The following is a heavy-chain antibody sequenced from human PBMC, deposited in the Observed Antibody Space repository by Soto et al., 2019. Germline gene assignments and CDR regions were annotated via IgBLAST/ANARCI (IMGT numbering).Heavy chain of an antibody. V-gene: IGHV3-23*01. CDR3: AKAFTLYDYNNYDIGYFDY. J-gene: IGHJ4*02. D-gene: IGHD4-4*01. CDR1: GFTFSSYA. Sequence: EVQLLESGGGLVQPGGSLRLSCAASGFTFSSYAMSWVRQAPGKGLEWVSAISGSGGSTYYADSVKGRFTISRDNSKNTLYLQMNSLRAEDTAVYYCAKAFTLYDYNNYDIGYFDYWGQGTLVTVSS. CDR2: ISGSGGST.